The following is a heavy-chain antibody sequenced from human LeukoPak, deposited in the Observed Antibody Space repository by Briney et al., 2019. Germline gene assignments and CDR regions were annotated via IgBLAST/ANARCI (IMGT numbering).Heavy chain of an antibody. CDR2: INHSGST. V-gene: IGHV4-34*01. D-gene: IGHD6-13*01. Sequence: SETLSLTCAVYGGSFSGYYWSWIRQPPGKGLEWIGEINHSGSTNYNPSLKSRVTISVDTSKNQFSLKLSSVTAADTAVYYCAREDFTAAGTSNFDYWGQGTLVTVSS. CDR3: AREDFTAAGTSNFDY. J-gene: IGHJ4*02. CDR1: GGSFSGYY.